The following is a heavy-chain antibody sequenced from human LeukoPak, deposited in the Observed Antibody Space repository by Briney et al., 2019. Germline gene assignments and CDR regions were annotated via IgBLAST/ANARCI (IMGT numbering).Heavy chain of an antibody. V-gene: IGHV3-7*01. CDR2: IKEDGSEK. CDR1: GFSISDFY. J-gene: IGHJ3*02. CDR3: ARDWSPYNQHTGVWYDAIDM. Sequence: GGSLSLSCEVSGFSISDFYMTWVRQAPGKGLEWVANIKEDGSEKKYLDSVKGRFTVFRDTAKNSLYLQMDSLRVEDTAVYYSARDWSPYNQHTGVWYDAIDMWGQGTKVAVST. D-gene: IGHD2-8*02.